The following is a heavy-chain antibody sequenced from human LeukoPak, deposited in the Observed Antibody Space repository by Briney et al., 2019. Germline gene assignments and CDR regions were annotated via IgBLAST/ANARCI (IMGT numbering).Heavy chain of an antibody. CDR3: ARDGYYGSGSYIGGFDY. CDR2: IKQDGSEK. J-gene: IGHJ4*02. D-gene: IGHD3-10*01. V-gene: IGHV3-7*03. CDR1: GFTFSSYW. Sequence: GGSLRLSCAASGFTFSSYWMSWVRQAPGKGLEWVANIKQDGSEKYYVDSVKGRFTISRDNAKNSLYLQMNSLRAEDTAVYYCARDGYYGSGSYIGGFDYWGQGTLVTVSS.